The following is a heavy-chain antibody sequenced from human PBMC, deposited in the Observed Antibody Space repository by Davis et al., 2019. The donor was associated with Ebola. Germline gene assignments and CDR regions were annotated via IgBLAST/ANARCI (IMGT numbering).Heavy chain of an antibody. CDR3: ARDSRYCSGGSCYSWYYYGMDV. Sequence: PGGSLRLSCAASGFTFSSYSMNWVRQAPGKGLEWVSYISSSSSTIYYADSVKGRFTISRDNAKNSLYLQMNSLRDEDTAVYYCARDSRYCSGGSCYSWYYYGMDVWGQGTTVTVSS. J-gene: IGHJ6*02. V-gene: IGHV3-48*02. D-gene: IGHD2-15*01. CDR1: GFTFSSYS. CDR2: ISSSSSTI.